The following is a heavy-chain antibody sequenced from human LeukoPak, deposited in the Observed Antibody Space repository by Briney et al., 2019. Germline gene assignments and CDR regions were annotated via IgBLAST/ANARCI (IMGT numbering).Heavy chain of an antibody. Sequence: GGSLRLSCAASGFSFSTIYMSWVRQTPGQGLEWVANINVDGTAEYYVDSVKGRFTISRDNAKNSLYLQMNSLRAEDTAVYYCARAEGATMLDYWGQGTLVTVSP. CDR1: GFSFSTIY. CDR2: INVDGTAE. V-gene: IGHV3-7*03. CDR3: ARAEGATMLDY. D-gene: IGHD5-12*01. J-gene: IGHJ4*02.